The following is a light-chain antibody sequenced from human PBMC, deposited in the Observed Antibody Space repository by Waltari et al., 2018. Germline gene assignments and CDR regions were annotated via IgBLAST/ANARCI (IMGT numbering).Light chain of an antibody. CDR3: QVWDSSSEHAV. J-gene: IGLJ7*01. CDR2: DDS. CDR1: NIGSKS. V-gene: IGLV3-21*03. Sequence: SYVLTQPPSVSVAPGKTARITCGGNNIGSKSVQWYQQKPGKAPVLGVYDDSDRPSGIRERFSGSNSGNTATLTISRVEAGDEADYYWQVWDSSSEHAVFGGGTQLTVL.